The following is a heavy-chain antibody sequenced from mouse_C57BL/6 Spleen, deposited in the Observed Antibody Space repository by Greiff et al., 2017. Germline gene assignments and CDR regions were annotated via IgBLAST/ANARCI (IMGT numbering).Heavy chain of an antibody. CDR3: RRGVGSSPYWYFDV. D-gene: IGHD1-1*01. J-gene: IGHJ1*03. CDR1: GYTFTDYE. Sequence: QVQLQQSGAELVRPGASVTLSCKASGYTFTDYEMHWVKQTPVHGLEWIGAIDPETGGTAYNQKFKGKAILTADKSSSTAYMELRSLTSEDSAVYYCRRGVGSSPYWYFDVWGTGTTVTVSS. CDR2: IDPETGGT. V-gene: IGHV1-15*01.